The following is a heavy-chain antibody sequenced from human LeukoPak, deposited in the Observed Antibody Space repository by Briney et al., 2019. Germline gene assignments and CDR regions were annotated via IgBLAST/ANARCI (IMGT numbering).Heavy chain of an antibody. CDR3: AREQSSQMGGNWFDP. Sequence: ASVKVSCKASGYTFTSYYMHWVRQAPGQGLEWMGGIIPIFGTANYAQKFQGRVTITADESTSTAYMELSSLRSEDTAVYYCAREQSSQMGGNWFDPWGQGTLVTVSS. CDR1: GYTFTSYY. D-gene: IGHD3-16*01. V-gene: IGHV1-69*13. J-gene: IGHJ5*02. CDR2: IIPIFGTA.